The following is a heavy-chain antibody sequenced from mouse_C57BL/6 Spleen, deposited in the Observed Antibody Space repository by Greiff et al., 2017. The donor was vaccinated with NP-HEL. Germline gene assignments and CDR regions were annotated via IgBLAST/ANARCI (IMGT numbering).Heavy chain of an antibody. D-gene: IGHD2-2*01. CDR2: ISSGGDYI. V-gene: IGHV5-9-1*02. Sequence: EVQRVESGEGLVKPGGSLKLSCAASGFTFSSYAMSWVRQTPEKRLEWVAYISSGGDYIYYADTVKGRFTISRDNARNTLYLQMSSLKSEDTAMYYCTREGGVTTNYYAMDYWGQGTSVTVSS. J-gene: IGHJ4*01. CDR3: TREGGVTTNYYAMDY. CDR1: GFTFSSYA.